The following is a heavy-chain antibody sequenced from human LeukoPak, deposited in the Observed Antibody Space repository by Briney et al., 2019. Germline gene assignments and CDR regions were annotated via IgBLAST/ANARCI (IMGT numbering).Heavy chain of an antibody. V-gene: IGHV3-23*01. CDR3: ARSDAYYDILTGWYGI. Sequence: PGGSLRLSCAASGFTFRDYGMGWVRQAPGKGLEWVSGISGSGSSTYYADSVKGRFTISRDNSKNTMYVQMNSLRAEDTAVYYCARSDAYYDILTGWYGIWGQGTMVTVSS. CDR2: ISGSGSST. D-gene: IGHD3-9*01. J-gene: IGHJ3*02. CDR1: GFTFRDYG.